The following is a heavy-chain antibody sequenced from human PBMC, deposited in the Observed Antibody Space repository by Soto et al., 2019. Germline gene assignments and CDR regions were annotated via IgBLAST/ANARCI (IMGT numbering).Heavy chain of an antibody. D-gene: IGHD2-2*01. J-gene: IGHJ6*02. V-gene: IGHV1-18*01. CDR1: GYTFTSYG. CDR2: ISAYNGNT. Sequence: ASVKVSCKASGYTFTSYGISWVRQAPGQGLEWMGWISAYNGNTNYAQKLQGRVTMTTDTSTSTVYMELRSLRSDDTAVYYCARAGWCSSTSCYDYYYYGMDVWGQGTTVTVSS. CDR3: ARAGWCSSTSCYDYYYYGMDV.